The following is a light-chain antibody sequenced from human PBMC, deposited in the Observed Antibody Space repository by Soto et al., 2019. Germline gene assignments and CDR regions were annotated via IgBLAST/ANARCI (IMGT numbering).Light chain of an antibody. CDR3: QQYGSSYT. J-gene: IGKJ5*01. CDR2: GAS. V-gene: IGKV3-20*01. CDR1: QSVSSDF. Sequence: EIVLTQSPGTLSLSPGERATLSCRASQSVSSDFLAWYQQKPGQAPRLLIYGASSRATDIPDRFSGSGSGTDFTLTISRLEPDDFAVYYCQQYGSSYTFGQGTRLEIK.